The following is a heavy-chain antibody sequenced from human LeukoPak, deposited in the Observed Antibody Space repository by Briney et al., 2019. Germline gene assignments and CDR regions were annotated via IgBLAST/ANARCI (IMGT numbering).Heavy chain of an antibody. CDR1: GGSISSYY. J-gene: IGHJ4*02. CDR2: IYYSGST. V-gene: IGHV4-59*08. CDR3: ARSPSITGTTIDY. Sequence: PSETLSLTCTVSGGSISSYYWSLTRQPPGKGLEWIGYIYYSGSTNYNPSLKSRVTISVDTSKNQFSLKLSSVTAADTAVYYCARSPSITGTTIDYWGQGTLVTVSS. D-gene: IGHD1-20*01.